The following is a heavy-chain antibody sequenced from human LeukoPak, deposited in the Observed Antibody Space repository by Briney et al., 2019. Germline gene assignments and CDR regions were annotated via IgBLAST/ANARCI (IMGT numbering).Heavy chain of an antibody. CDR2: IYYSGST. Sequence: SQTLSLTCTVSGGSISSSSYYWGWIRQPPGKGLEWIGSIYYSGSTYYNPSLKSRVTISVDTSKNQFSLKLSSVTAADTAVYYCARRNRLRSYFDYWGQGTLVTVSS. J-gene: IGHJ4*02. CDR1: GGSISSSSYY. V-gene: IGHV4-39*07. CDR3: ARRNRLRSYFDY. D-gene: IGHD1-14*01.